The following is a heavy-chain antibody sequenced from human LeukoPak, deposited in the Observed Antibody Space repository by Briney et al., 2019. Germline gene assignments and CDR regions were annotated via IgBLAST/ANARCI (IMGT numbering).Heavy chain of an antibody. D-gene: IGHD6-19*01. J-gene: IGHJ3*02. V-gene: IGHV3-21*01. CDR3: ARGSSGWSPAHAFDI. CDR1: GFTFSSYS. Sequence: GGSLRLSCAASGFTFSSYSMTWVRQAPGKGLEWVSSISSSSSYIHYADSVKGRFTISRHNANNSLYLQMNSLRAEDTAVYYCARGSSGWSPAHAFDIWGQGTMVTVSS. CDR2: ISSSSSYI.